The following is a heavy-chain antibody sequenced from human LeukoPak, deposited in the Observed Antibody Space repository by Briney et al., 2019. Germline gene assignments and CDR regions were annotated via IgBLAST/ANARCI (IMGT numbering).Heavy chain of an antibody. J-gene: IGHJ4*02. CDR2: ISHSGST. CDR3: ARLLPGGSSWTFDY. Sequence: PSGTLSLTCAVSGGSISSNNWWSGVRQPPGKGLEWIGEISHSGSTNYNPSLKSRVTISLDKSKSQFSLNLNSVTAADTAVYHCARLLPGGSSWTFDYWGQGTLVTVSS. V-gene: IGHV4-4*02. CDR1: GGSISSNNW. D-gene: IGHD6-13*01.